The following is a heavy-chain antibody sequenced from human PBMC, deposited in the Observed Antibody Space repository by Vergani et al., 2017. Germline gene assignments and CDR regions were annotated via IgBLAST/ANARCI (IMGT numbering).Heavy chain of an antibody. CDR3: ARLSSLSVLRFLEWPRIDY. D-gene: IGHD3-3*01. CDR1: GGSISSSSYY. CDR2: IYYSGST. V-gene: IGHV4-39*01. Sequence: QLQLQESGPGLVKPSETLSLTCTVSGGSISSSSYYWGWIRQPPWKGLEWIGSIYYSGSTYYNPSLKSRVTISVDTSKNQFSLKLSSVTAADTAVYYCARLSSLSVLRFLEWPRIDYWGQGTLVTVSS. J-gene: IGHJ4*02.